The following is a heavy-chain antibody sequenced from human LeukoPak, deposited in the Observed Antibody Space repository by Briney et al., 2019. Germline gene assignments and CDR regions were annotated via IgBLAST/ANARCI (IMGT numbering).Heavy chain of an antibody. CDR1: GFTVSSNY. CDR3: ARGAGGYQFDY. D-gene: IGHD3-22*01. CDR2: IYSGGST. V-gene: IGHV3-53*01. J-gene: IGHJ4*02. Sequence: PGGSLRLXCAASGFTVSSNYMSWVRQAPGKGLEWVSVIYSGGSTYYADSVKGRSTISRDNSKNPLYLQMNSLRAEDTAVYYCARGAGGYQFDYWGQGTLVTVSS.